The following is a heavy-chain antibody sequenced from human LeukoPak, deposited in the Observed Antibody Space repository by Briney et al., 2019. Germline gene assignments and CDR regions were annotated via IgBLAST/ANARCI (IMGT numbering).Heavy chain of an antibody. Sequence: SETLSLTCTVSGGSISSSTYYGGWIRQPPGKGLEWIGSFYSSGSTYYNPSLKSRVTISVYTSKNQFSLNMSSVTAADTAVYYCARHQYYYARSAYGTRFDYWGQGTLVTVSS. CDR3: ARHQYYYARSAYGTRFDY. D-gene: IGHD3-22*01. CDR2: FYSSGST. CDR1: GGSISSSTYY. V-gene: IGHV4-39*01. J-gene: IGHJ4*02.